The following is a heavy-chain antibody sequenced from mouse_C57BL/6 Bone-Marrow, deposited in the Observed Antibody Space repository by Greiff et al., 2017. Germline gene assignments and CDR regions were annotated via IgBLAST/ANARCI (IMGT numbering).Heavy chain of an antibody. CDR3: ASLVLYAMDY. J-gene: IGHJ4*01. V-gene: IGHV5-2*01. CDR1: EYEFPSHD. CDR2: INSDGGST. Sequence: EVLLVESGGGLVQPGESLKLSCESNEYEFPSHDMSWVRKTPEKRLELVAAINSDGGSTYYPDTMERRFIISRDNTKKTLYLQMSSLRAEYTALYYCASLVLYAMDYWGQGTSVTVSS.